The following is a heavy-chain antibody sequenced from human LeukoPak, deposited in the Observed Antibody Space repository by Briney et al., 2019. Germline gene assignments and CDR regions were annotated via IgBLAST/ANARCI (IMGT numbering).Heavy chain of an antibody. V-gene: IGHV4-4*07. CDR1: GGSISSYY. D-gene: IGHD5-12*01. CDR3: ARDSSGYDLVYFDY. J-gene: IGHJ4*02. CDR2: IYTSGST. Sequence: SETLSLTCTASGGSISSYYWSWIRQPAGKGLEWIGRIYTSGSTNYNPSLKSRVTMSVDTSKNQLSLKLSSVTAADTAVYYCARDSSGYDLVYFDYWGQGTLVTVSS.